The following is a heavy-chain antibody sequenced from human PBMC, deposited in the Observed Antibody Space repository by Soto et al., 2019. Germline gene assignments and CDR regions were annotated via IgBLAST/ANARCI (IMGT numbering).Heavy chain of an antibody. CDR1: GGPFSRGGYY. CDR2: IFYTGST. Sequence: SETLSLTCTVSGGPFSRGGYYWSWIRQHPGEGLECIGYIFYTGSTYYNPSLKSRVTISVDRSKNQFSLKLSSVTAADTAVYYCATAPGPYWGQGTLVTVSS. D-gene: IGHD2-21*02. V-gene: IGHV4-31*09. CDR3: ATAPGPY. J-gene: IGHJ4*02.